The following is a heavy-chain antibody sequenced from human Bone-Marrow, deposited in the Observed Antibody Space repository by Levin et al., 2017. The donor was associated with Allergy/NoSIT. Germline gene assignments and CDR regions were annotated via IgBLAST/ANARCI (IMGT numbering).Heavy chain of an antibody. CDR3: AREDPSGNYYNWFDP. Sequence: SQTLSLTCAISGDRVSSNSAAWNWIRQSPSRGLEWLGRTYYRTKWYNDYAVSVKRRITIKPDTSRNQISLQLKSVTPEDTAVYYCAREDPSGNYYNWFDPWGQGTLVTVSS. J-gene: IGHJ5*02. V-gene: IGHV6-1*01. D-gene: IGHD1-26*01. CDR2: TYYRTKWYN. CDR1: GDRVSSNSAA.